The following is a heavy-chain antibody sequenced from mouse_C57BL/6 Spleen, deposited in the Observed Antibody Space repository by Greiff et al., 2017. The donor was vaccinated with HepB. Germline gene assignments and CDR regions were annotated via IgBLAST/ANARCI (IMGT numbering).Heavy chain of an antibody. CDR3: TTKAGTNY. Sequence: VQLQQSGAELVRPGASVKLSCTASGFNIKDDYMHWVKQRPEQGLEWIGWIDPENGDTEYASKFQGKATITADTSSNTAYLQLSSLTSEDTAVYYCTTKAGTNYWGQGTTLTVSS. V-gene: IGHV14-4*01. D-gene: IGHD4-1*01. CDR2: IDPENGDT. CDR1: GFNIKDDY. J-gene: IGHJ2*01.